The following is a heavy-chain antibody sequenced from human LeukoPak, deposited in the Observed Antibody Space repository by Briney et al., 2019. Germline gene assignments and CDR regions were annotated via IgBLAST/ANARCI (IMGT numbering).Heavy chain of an antibody. D-gene: IGHD3-10*01. CDR2: ISGSGDSA. Sequence: GGSLRLSCSASGFTFSSYATSWVRQAPGKGLEWVSSISGSGDSAYYADSVKGRFTISRDNAKNSLYLQMNSLRAEDTAVYYCARDHMVRGTLMDCWGQGTLVTVSS. J-gene: IGHJ4*02. V-gene: IGHV3-23*01. CDR1: GFTFSSYA. CDR3: ARDHMVRGTLMDC.